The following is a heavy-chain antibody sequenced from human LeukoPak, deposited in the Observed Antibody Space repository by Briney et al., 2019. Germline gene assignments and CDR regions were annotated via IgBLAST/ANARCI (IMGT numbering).Heavy chain of an antibody. V-gene: IGHV3-74*01. Sequence: GGSLRLSCAASGFTFSSYWMHWVRQAPGKGLVWVSRITSDGSSTTYADSVKGRFTISRDNAKNTLYLQMNSLGAEDTAVYYCARDTSHTAGTSWFDPWGQGTLVTVSS. CDR3: ARDTSHTAGTSWFDP. J-gene: IGHJ5*02. CDR2: ITSDGSST. CDR1: GFTFSSYW. D-gene: IGHD6-13*01.